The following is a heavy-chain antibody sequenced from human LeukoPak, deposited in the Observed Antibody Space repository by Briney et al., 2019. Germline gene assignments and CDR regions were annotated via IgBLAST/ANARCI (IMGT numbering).Heavy chain of an antibody. CDR1: VYTFTAYY. J-gene: IGHJ4*02. D-gene: IGHD3-22*01. CDR3: ARRCDTSSYYTYYVDY. CDR2: INPNSGGT. V-gene: IGHV1-2*02. Sequence: GSSVKVSCKASVYTFTAYYIHWVRQAPGQGLEWMGWINPNSGGTNYAQKFQGRVTMTRDTSISTAYMELSRLRSDDTALYFCARRCDTSSYYTYYVDYWGQGNLVTVSS.